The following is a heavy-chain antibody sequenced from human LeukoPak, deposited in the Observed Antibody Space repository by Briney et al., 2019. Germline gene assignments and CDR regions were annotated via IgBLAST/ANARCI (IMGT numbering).Heavy chain of an antibody. Sequence: PSETLSLTCAVYGGSFSGYYWSWIRQPPGKGLEWIGEINHSGSTNYNPSLKSRVTISVDTSKNQFSLKLSSVTAADTAVYYCVRRVYDSSGYTPNWFDPWGQGTLVTVSS. CDR3: VRRVYDSSGYTPNWFDP. CDR2: INHSGST. D-gene: IGHD3-22*01. CDR1: GGSFSGYY. J-gene: IGHJ5*02. V-gene: IGHV4-34*01.